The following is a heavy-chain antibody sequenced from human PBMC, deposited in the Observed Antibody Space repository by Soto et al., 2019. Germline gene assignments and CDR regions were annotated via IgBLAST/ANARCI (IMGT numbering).Heavy chain of an antibody. V-gene: IGHV3-48*02. D-gene: IGHD6-6*01. CDR1: GFLFSKYS. J-gene: IGHJ4*02. CDR2: ISGSSDAI. CDR3: ARDSYSSSTDY. Sequence: PGGSLRLSCAASGFLFSKYSMNWVRQAPGKGLEWVSFISGSSDAIYYADSVKGRFTISRDNAENSLYLHMNSLRDEDTAVYYCARDSYSSSTDYWGQGPLVTVSS.